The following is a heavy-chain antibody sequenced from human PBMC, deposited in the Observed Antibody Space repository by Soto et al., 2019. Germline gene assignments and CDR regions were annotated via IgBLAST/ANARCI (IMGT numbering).Heavy chain of an antibody. J-gene: IGHJ4*02. Sequence: PGGSLRLSCAASGFTFGGHRMTWVRQAPGKGLEWVSAIGGSGGSTYYADSVKGRFTISRDNSKNTLYLQMNSLRAEDTAVYYCAKDRSTVAYDYWGQGTLVTVSS. CDR1: GFTFGGHR. CDR3: AKDRSTVAYDY. CDR2: IGGSGGST. V-gene: IGHV3-23*01.